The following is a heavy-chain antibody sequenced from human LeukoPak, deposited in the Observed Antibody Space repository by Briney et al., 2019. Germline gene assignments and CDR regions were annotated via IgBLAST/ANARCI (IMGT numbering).Heavy chain of an antibody. J-gene: IGHJ3*02. V-gene: IGHV1-69*13. Sequence: SVKVSCKASGGTFSSYAISWVRQAPGQGLEWMGGIIPIFGTANYAQKFQGRVTITADESTSTAYTGLSSLRSEDTAVYYCASPSPHSARGDAFDIWGQGTMVTVSS. CDR2: IIPIFGTA. CDR3: ASPSPHSARGDAFDI. CDR1: GGTFSSYA.